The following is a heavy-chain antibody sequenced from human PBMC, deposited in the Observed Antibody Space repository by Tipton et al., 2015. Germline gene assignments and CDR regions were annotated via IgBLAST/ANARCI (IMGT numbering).Heavy chain of an antibody. CDR2: IHHSGIT. Sequence: TLSLTCAVSGYSIRGAYYWGWIRQPPGKGLEWIGHIHHSGITYYNPSLKSRVSISLDTSKNQFSLKLTSVTAADTAVYYCACQDYDSLTREYQTVDYCGQGTLVTVSS. CDR1: GYSIRGAYY. CDR3: ACQDYDSLTREYQTVDY. D-gene: IGHD3-9*01. J-gene: IGHJ4*02. V-gene: IGHV4-38-2*01.